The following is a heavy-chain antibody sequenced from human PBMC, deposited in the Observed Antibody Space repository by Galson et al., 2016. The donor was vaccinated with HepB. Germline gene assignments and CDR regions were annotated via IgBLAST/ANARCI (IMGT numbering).Heavy chain of an antibody. Sequence: SETLSLTCTVSGGSISSDYCSWIRQSPGKGLEWVGFIHFSGTTNYNPALKSRVTISLDTSTYQLSQRLNSVTDADTVVYFCAMYSKVTMKYWGQGTLVTVSS. CDR1: GGSISSDY. J-gene: IGHJ4*02. CDR2: IHFSGTT. D-gene: IGHD4-17*01. CDR3: AMYSKVTMKY. V-gene: IGHV4-59*01.